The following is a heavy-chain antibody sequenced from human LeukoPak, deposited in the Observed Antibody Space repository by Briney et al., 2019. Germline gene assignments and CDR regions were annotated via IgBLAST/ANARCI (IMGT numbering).Heavy chain of an antibody. Sequence: SETLSLTCTVSGGSISSYYWSWIRQPPGKGLEWIGYIYYSGSTNYNPSLKSRVTISVDTSKNQFSLKLSSVTAADTAVYYCARDQQGPDAFDIWGQGTMVTVSS. CDR3: ARDQQGPDAFDI. CDR1: GGSISSYY. D-gene: IGHD6-19*01. CDR2: IYYSGST. J-gene: IGHJ3*02. V-gene: IGHV4-59*01.